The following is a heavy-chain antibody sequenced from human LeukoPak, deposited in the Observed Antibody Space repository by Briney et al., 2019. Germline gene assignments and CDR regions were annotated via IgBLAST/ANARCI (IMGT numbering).Heavy chain of an antibody. Sequence: PGGSLRLSCAASGFAFSFYGMHWVRQAPGMGLEWVAVIWFDGGKIHYPDSVKGRFTISRDNSKNTLYLQMDNLRADDTAVYYCVRGSGGDGYSYWGDYWGQGTLVTVSP. CDR1: GFAFSFYG. CDR2: IWFDGGKI. D-gene: IGHD5-24*01. CDR3: VRGSGGDGYSYWGDY. J-gene: IGHJ4*02. V-gene: IGHV3-33*08.